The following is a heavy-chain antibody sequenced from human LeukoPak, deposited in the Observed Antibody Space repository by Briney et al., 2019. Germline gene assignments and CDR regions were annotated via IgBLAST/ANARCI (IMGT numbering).Heavy chain of an antibody. V-gene: IGHV3-7*01. D-gene: IGHD3-16*01. CDR3: ARRGTYQNWFAP. Sequence: GGALRLSCAASGFTFSSYWMSWVCQAPGKGLEWVATIEKDGSEKYYVDSVKGRFTISRDNAKNSLYLQMNSLRAEDTAVYYCARRGTYQNWFAPWGQGPLVPVSS. CDR1: GFTFSSYW. J-gene: IGHJ5*02. CDR2: IEKDGSEK.